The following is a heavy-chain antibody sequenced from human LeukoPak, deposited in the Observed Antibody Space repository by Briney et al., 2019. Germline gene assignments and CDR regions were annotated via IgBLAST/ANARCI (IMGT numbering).Heavy chain of an antibody. CDR2: INAGNGNT. D-gene: IGHD3-22*01. CDR3: ARDRDDTSGYYRFDP. J-gene: IGHJ5*02. Sequence: GASVKVSCKASGYTFTSYAMHWVRQAPGQRLEWMGWINAGNGNTKYSQKFQGRVTITRDTSASTAYMELSSLRSEDTAVYYCARDRDDTSGYYRFDPWGQGTLVTVSS. V-gene: IGHV1-3*01. CDR1: GYTFTSYA.